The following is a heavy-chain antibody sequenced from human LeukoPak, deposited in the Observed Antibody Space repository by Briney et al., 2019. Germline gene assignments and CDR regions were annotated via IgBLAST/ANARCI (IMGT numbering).Heavy chain of an antibody. V-gene: IGHV1-46*01. CDR3: ARGGPQWLVLRKRFYFDS. D-gene: IGHD6-19*01. CDR2: ISPSGGGT. Sequence: ASVKVSCKSSGYTFTSYYIHWVRQAPGQGLEWMGVISPSGGGTGYAQNFQGRVTMTRDTSTSTVYMELSSLRSEDTAVYFCARGGPQWLVLRKRFYFDSWGQGTLVTVSS. J-gene: IGHJ4*02. CDR1: GYTFTSYY.